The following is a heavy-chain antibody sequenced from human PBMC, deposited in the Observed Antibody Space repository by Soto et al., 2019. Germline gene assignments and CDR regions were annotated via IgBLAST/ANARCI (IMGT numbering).Heavy chain of an antibody. V-gene: IGHV1-3*01. CDR2: INAGNGNT. Sequence: ASVKVSCKASGYTFTSYAMHWVRQAPGQRLEWMGWINAGNGNTKYSQKFQGRVTITRDTSASTAYMELSSLRSEDTAVYYCARATVIAVSGWFDPWGQGTLVTVSS. CDR3: ARATVIAVSGWFDP. D-gene: IGHD6-19*01. CDR1: GYTFTSYA. J-gene: IGHJ5*02.